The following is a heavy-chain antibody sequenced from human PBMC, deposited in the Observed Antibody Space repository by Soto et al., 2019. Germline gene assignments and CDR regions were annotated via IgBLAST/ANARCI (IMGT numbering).Heavy chain of an antibody. CDR3: TRHGSGDYFLFDP. V-gene: IGHV3-74*01. D-gene: IGHD4-17*01. J-gene: IGHJ5*02. CDR1: GFTFSSFW. Sequence: VGSLRLSCAASGFTFSSFWMHWVRQAPGKGLEWVSRASPDGTSTSYADSVKGRFTISRDNAKNTLFMQMNSLRAEDTAVYYCTRHGSGDYFLFDPWGQGTRVTVSS. CDR2: ASPDGTST.